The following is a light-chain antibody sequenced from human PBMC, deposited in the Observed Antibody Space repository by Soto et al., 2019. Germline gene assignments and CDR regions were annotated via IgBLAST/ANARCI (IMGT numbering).Light chain of an antibody. CDR3: QRYDNSPTWT. CDR1: QSVGSSY. V-gene: IGKV3-20*01. J-gene: IGKJ1*01. CDR2: GAS. Sequence: EIVLTQSPGTLSLSPGERATLSCSASQSVGSSYLAWYQQKPGQAPRLLISGASSRATGIPDRFSGSGSGTDFTLTIRRLEPEDFAVYYCQRYDNSPTWTFGQGTKVEIK.